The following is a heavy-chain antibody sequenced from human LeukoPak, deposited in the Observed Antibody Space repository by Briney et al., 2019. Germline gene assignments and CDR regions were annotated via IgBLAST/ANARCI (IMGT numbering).Heavy chain of an antibody. V-gene: IGHV3-21*01. CDR3: ARGMGNFHYYGMDV. CDR1: GFTFSSYS. CDR2: ISSSSSYI. Sequence: PGGSLRLSCAASGFTFSSYSMNWVRQAPGKGLEWVSSISSSSSYIYYADSVKGRFTISRDNAKNSLYLQMNSLRAEDTAVYYCARGMGNFHYYGMDVWGQGITVTASS. J-gene: IGHJ6*02. D-gene: IGHD4-23*01.